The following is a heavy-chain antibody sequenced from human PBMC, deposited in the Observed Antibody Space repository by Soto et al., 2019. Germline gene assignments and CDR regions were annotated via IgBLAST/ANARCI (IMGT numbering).Heavy chain of an antibody. CDR2: ISSSSSTL. Sequence: EVQLVESGGGLVQPGGSLRLSCAASGFTFSSYSMNWVRQAPGKGLEWVSYISSSSSTLYYADSAKGRFTISRDNATNSLDLQMNTLRAEDTAVYYCARHYSSYGPFDYCGQGTLVTVSS. J-gene: IGHJ4*02. V-gene: IGHV3-48*01. CDR3: ARHYSSYGPFDY. CDR1: GFTFSSYS. D-gene: IGHD5-18*01.